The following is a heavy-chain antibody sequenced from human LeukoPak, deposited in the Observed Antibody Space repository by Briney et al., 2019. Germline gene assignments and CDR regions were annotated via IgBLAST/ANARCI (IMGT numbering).Heavy chain of an antibody. CDR1: GGSITTYY. Sequence: PSETLSLTCTVSGGSITTYYWSWIRQPPGKGLEWIGYIYYSGRTDYNPSLKSRVTISVDTSKNEFSLKLSSVTAADTAVYYCARTRRDGCNQLSELDYWGQGTLVTVSS. V-gene: IGHV4-59*01. J-gene: IGHJ4*02. D-gene: IGHD5-24*01. CDR3: ARTRRDGCNQLSELDY. CDR2: IYYSGRT.